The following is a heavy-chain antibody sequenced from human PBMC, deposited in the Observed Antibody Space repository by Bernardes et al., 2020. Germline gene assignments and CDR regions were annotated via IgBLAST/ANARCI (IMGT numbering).Heavy chain of an antibody. Sequence: GSSLRPSCSASGFTFDDSTLHWVRQAPGKGLAWVSLINWDGGTAYYADSVQGRFTISRDNKKNSLYLQMNHLTTEDTALYYCARDIKGSGSSWGQGTLVTVSS. D-gene: IGHD3-10*01. CDR1: GFTFDDST. CDR2: INWDGGTA. J-gene: IGHJ4*02. V-gene: IGHV3-43*01. CDR3: ARDIKGSGSS.